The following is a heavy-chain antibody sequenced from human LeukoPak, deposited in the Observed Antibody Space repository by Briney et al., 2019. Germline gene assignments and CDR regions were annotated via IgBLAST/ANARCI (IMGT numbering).Heavy chain of an antibody. CDR3: ARGVRDYGDYPDY. J-gene: IGHJ4*02. V-gene: IGHV1-69*05. CDR1: GGTFSSYA. CDR2: IIPIFGTA. D-gene: IGHD4-17*01. Sequence: SVKVSCKASGGTFSSYAISWVRQAPGQGLEWMGRIIPIFGTANYAQKFQGRVTITTDESTSTAYMEQSSLRSENTAVYYCARGVRDYGDYPDYWGQGTLVTVSS.